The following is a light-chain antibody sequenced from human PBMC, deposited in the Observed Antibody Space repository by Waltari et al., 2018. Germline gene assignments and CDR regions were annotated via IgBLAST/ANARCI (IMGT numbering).Light chain of an antibody. Sequence: QSVLTQPPSASETPGQSVTLSCSGSTSNIGTYYLYWYQQLPGTAPKLLIYRNDQRPSGVPDRFSGSKSGTSASLAISGLRSEDEADYYCATWDDTLNMVFGGGTKLTVL. J-gene: IGLJ2*01. CDR3: ATWDDTLNMV. CDR2: RND. V-gene: IGLV1-47*01. CDR1: TSNIGTYY.